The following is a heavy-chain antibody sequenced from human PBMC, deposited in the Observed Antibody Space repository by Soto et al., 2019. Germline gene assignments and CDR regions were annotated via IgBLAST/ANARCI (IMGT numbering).Heavy chain of an antibody. CDR2: LSRSGNTI. CDR1: GFTFGDYE. CDR3: ARSRGLYEADAFDM. V-gene: IGHV3-11*01. Sequence: QVQLVESGGGLVQPGGSLRLSCAASGFTFGDYEMSWIRQAAGKGPEWVSFLSRSGNTIYYADSVKCRFSISRDNAENSLYLQMDRLIVENTATYFCARSRGLYEADAFDMWVQGTMVPVSA. D-gene: IGHD2-8*01. J-gene: IGHJ3*02.